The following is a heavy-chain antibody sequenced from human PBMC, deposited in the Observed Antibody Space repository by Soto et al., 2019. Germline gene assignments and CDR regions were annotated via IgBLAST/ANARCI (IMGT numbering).Heavy chain of an antibody. V-gene: IGHV1-69*01. J-gene: IGHJ4*02. Sequence: QVQLVQSGAEVRKPGSSVRVSCKASGGSFNRHTISWVRQAPGQGLEWMGGIIPIFGTANHAKKFQGRVKIIADESTSTVYMELRSLRSDDKAIYYCARGWGYDSTDYYYAYWGQGTLVIVSS. CDR2: IIPIFGTA. D-gene: IGHD3-22*01. CDR1: GGSFNRHT. CDR3: ARGWGYDSTDYYYAY.